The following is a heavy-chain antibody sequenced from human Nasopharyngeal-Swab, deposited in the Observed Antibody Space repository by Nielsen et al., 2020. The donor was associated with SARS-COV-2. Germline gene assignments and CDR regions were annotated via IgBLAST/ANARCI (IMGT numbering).Heavy chain of an antibody. CDR1: GFTFSSYS. Sequence: ESLKISCAASGFTFSSYSMNWVRQAPGKGLEWVSSISSSSSYIYYADSVKGRFTISRDNAKNSLYLQMNSLRAEDTAVYYCARSLRGSSLHYWGQGTLVTVSP. J-gene: IGHJ4*02. D-gene: IGHD6-6*01. CDR2: ISSSSSYI. CDR3: ARSLRGSSLHY. V-gene: IGHV3-21*01.